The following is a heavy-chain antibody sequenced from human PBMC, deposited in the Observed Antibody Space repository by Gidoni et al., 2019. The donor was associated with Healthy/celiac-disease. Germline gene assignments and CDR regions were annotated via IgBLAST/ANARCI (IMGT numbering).Heavy chain of an antibody. D-gene: IGHD5-18*01. Sequence: QVQLQESGPGLVNPSQTLSLTCTVSGGSISSGSYYWSWIRQPAGKGLEWIGRIYTSGSTNYNPSLKSRVTISVDTSKNQFSLKLSSVTAADTAVYYCARVDSYGRDYWGQGTLVTVSS. J-gene: IGHJ4*02. CDR3: ARVDSYGRDY. V-gene: IGHV4-61*02. CDR1: GGSISSGSYY. CDR2: IYTSGST.